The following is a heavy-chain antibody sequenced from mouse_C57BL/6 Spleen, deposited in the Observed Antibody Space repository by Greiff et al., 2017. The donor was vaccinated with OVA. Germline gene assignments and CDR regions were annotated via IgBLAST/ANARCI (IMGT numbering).Heavy chain of an antibody. J-gene: IGHJ2*01. CDR3: ARGTYSSGYGY. D-gene: IGHD3-2*02. V-gene: IGHV1-42*01. CDR1: GYSFTGYY. Sequence: EVQLQESGPELVKPGASVKISCKASGYSFTGYYMNWVKQSPEKSLEWIGEINPSTGGTTYNQKFKAKATLTVDKSSSTAYMQLKSLTSEDSAVYYCARGTYSSGYGYWGQGTTLTVSS. CDR2: INPSTGGT.